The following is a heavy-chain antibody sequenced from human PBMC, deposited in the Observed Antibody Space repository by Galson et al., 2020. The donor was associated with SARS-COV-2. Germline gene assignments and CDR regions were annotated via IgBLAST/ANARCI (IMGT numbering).Heavy chain of an antibody. V-gene: IGHV3-74*01. Sequence: GESLKISCAASGFTFSSYWMHWVRHAPGKGLVWVPRINSDGSSTSYADSVKGRFTISRDNAKNTLYLQMNSLRAEDTAVYYCARDPSSAWGGYNWFDPWGQGTLVTVSS. CDR3: ARDPSSAWGGYNWFDP. D-gene: IGHD7-27*01. CDR2: INSDGSST. CDR1: GFTFSSYW. J-gene: IGHJ5*02.